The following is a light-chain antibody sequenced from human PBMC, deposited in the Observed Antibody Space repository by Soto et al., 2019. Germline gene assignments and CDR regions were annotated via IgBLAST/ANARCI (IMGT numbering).Light chain of an antibody. V-gene: IGKV3-15*01. CDR2: GAS. CDR1: QSVSSN. J-gene: IGKJ1*01. CDR3: QQYNNWPRT. Sequence: EIVMTQSPATLSVSPGERATLSCRASQSVSSNLAWYQQKPGQAPRLLIYGASTRATGIPAGFSGSGSGTDFTLTISSLQSEDFAVYYCQQYNNWPRTFGQGTKVEIK.